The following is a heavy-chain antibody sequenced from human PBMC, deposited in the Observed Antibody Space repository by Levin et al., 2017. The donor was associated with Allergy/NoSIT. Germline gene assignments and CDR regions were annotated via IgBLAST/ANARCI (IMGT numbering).Heavy chain of an antibody. CDR2: IKQDGSDK. V-gene: IGHV3-7*01. CDR1: GFTFRTFW. D-gene: IGHD3-10*01. J-gene: IGHJ4*02. Sequence: SCAASGFTFRTFWMSWVRQAPGKGLEWVANIKQDGSDKYYVDSVEGRFTVSRDNAKNSLYLQMNSLRVEDTAVYYCARDHDGEDEYFDFWGQGTLVTVSS. CDR3: ARDHDGEDEYFDF.